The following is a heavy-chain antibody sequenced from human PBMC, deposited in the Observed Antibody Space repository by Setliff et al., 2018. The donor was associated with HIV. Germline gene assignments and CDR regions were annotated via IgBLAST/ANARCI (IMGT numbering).Heavy chain of an antibody. CDR2: IYGDGRT. CDR1: GFTVSSNY. J-gene: IGHJ5*02. V-gene: IGHV3-53*01. CDR3: AKGVKFLDP. Sequence: GGSLRLSCAASGFTVSSNYMTWVRQAPGKGLEWVSTIYGDGRTFYADSVQGRFTISRDNSNNILFLQMNSLLAEDTAVYFCAKGVKFLDPWGQGTLVTVSS. D-gene: IGHD2-21*01.